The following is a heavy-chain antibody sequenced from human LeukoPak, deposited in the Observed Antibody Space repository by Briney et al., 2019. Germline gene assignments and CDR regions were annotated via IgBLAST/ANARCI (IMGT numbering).Heavy chain of an antibody. V-gene: IGHV3-9*01. CDR2: ISWNSGSI. CDR3: AKAFYYYDSSGYSAVDY. CDR1: GFTFDDYA. Sequence: PGRSLRLSCAASGFTFDDYAMHWVRQAPGKGLEWVSGISWNSGSIGYADSVKGRFTISRDNAKNSLYLQMNSLRAEDTALYYCAKAFYYYDSSGYSAVDYWGQGTLVTVSS. J-gene: IGHJ4*02. D-gene: IGHD3-22*01.